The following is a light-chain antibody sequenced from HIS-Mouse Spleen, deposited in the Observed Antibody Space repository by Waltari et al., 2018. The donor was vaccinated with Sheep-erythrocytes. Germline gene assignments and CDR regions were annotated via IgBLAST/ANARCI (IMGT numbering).Light chain of an antibody. Sequence: QSALTQPPSASGSPGQSVTISCTGTSSDVGGYNYFSWYQQHPGKPPKLMIYDVSKRPSGVPDRFSGSKAGNTASLTISGLQAEDQADYDGCSYAGSYNHVFATGTKVTVL. CDR1: SSDVGGYNY. CDR3: CSYAGSYNHV. V-gene: IGLV2-11*01. CDR2: DVS. J-gene: IGLJ1*01.